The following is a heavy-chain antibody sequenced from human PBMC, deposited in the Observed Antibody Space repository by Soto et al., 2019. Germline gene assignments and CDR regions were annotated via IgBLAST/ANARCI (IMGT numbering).Heavy chain of an antibody. J-gene: IGHJ4*02. Sequence: SVKVSCKASGGTFSSYAISWVRQAPGQGLEWMGGFIPIFGSTSYAQKFQGRVTMTRDTSTSTVYMELSSLSSEDTAVYFCARAGGGYDSSGYYYTYFDYWGQGTLVTVSS. D-gene: IGHD3-22*01. CDR3: ARAGGGYDSSGYYYTYFDY. CDR2: FIPIFGST. CDR1: GGTFSSYA. V-gene: IGHV1-69*05.